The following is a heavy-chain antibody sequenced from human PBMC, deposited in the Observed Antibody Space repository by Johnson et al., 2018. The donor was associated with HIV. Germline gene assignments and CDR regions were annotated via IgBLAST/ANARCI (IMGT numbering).Heavy chain of an antibody. V-gene: IGHV3-15*01. Sequence: VQLVESGGGLVKPGGSLRLSCAASGFTFSNAWMSWLRQAPGKGLEWLGRIQSKTDGGTTDYAAPVKGRFTISRADSKHTLYLQMNSLKTEDTAGYYCSTGWIGDAFDIWGQGTLVTVSS. CDR2: IQSKTDGGTT. D-gene: IGHD5-12*01. CDR1: GFTFSNAW. CDR3: STGWIGDAFDI. J-gene: IGHJ3*02.